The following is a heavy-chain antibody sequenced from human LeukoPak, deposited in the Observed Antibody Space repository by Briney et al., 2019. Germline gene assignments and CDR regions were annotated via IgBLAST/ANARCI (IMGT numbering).Heavy chain of an antibody. J-gene: IGHJ4*02. Sequence: GGSLRLSCVASGFIFSTHAMSWVRLAPGGGLEWVSTISDSGGRTYYTESVKGRFTISRDNSISTLSLQMKSLRVEDTALYYCARGYCSGGSCTWGLFDSWGQGTLVTVSS. CDR2: ISDSGGRT. D-gene: IGHD2-15*01. CDR1: GFIFSTHA. CDR3: ARGYCSGGSCTWGLFDS. V-gene: IGHV3-23*01.